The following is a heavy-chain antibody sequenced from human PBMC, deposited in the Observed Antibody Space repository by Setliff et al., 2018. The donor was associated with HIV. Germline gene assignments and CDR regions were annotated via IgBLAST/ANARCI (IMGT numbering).Heavy chain of an antibody. Sequence: PSETLSLTCTVSGGSMSTYYWSWIRQPPGKGLEWIGYIYTSGSTNYNPSPKSRVTISVDTSKNQFSLKLTSVTAADTAVYYCAREAEFLTASYPYYYYYLDVWGKGTTVTVSS. CDR3: AREAEFLTASYPYYYYYLDV. J-gene: IGHJ6*03. D-gene: IGHD3-9*01. CDR2: IYTSGST. CDR1: GGSMSTYY. V-gene: IGHV4-4*08.